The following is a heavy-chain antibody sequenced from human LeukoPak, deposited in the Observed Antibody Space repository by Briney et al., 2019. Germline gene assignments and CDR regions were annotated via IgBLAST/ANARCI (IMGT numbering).Heavy chain of an antibody. D-gene: IGHD4-11*01. CDR1: GYIINEYA. V-gene: IGHV1-3*04. CDR3: ARVNDYIGTYYFDF. Sequence: ASVKVSCKVSGYIINEYAIHWVRQAPGQRLEWMGWINTATFKTRYSQKFQGRLTITSDTSASTAYMELGSLRSEDTAIYFCARVNDYIGTYYFDFWGQGTLVTVSS. J-gene: IGHJ4*02. CDR2: INTATFKT.